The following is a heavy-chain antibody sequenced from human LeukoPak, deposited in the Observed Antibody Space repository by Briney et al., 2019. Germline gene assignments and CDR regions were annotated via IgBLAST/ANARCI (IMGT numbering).Heavy chain of an antibody. D-gene: IGHD1-14*01. V-gene: IGHV5-51*01. CDR2: IYPGDSDT. CDR1: GYIFSSYW. CDR3: ATLPGAFDI. Sequence: GESLKISCKGSGYIFSSYWIGWVRQMPGKGLEWMGIIYPGDSDTRYSPSFQGQVTISADKSISTAYLQWSGLRASDTAVYYCATLPGAFDIWGQGTMVTVSS. J-gene: IGHJ3*02.